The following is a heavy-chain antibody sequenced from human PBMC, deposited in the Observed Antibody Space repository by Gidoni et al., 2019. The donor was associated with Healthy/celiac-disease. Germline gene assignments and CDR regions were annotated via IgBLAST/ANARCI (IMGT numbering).Heavy chain of an antibody. CDR3: ARAVKFLKWLEGLFDY. V-gene: IGHV1-2*02. D-gene: IGHD6-19*01. CDR1: GYTFAGYY. Sequence: QVQLVQSGAEVKKPGASVKVSCKASGYTFAGYYMHWVRQAPGQGLEWMGWINPNSGGTNYAQKFQGRVTMTRDTSISTAYMELSRLRSDDTAVYYCARAVKFLKWLEGLFDYWGQGTLVTVSS. CDR2: INPNSGGT. J-gene: IGHJ4*02.